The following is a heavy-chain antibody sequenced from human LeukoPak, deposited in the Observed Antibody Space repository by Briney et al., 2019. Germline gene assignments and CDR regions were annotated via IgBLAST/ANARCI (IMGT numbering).Heavy chain of an antibody. CDR1: GYSISSGYY. D-gene: IGHD6-19*01. Sequence: PSETLSLTCTVSGYSISSGYYWGRIRQPPGKGLEWIGSIYHSGSTYYNPSLKSRVTISVDTSKNQFSLKLSSVTAADTAVYYCAREAAVADNDAFDIWGQGTMVTVSS. CDR2: IYHSGST. V-gene: IGHV4-38-2*02. CDR3: AREAAVADNDAFDI. J-gene: IGHJ3*02.